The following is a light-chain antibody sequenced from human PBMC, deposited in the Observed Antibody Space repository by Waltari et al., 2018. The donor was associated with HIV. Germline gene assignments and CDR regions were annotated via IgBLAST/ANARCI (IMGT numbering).Light chain of an antibody. V-gene: IGLV3-21*02. CDR2: DDS. Sequence: SYVLTQPPSVSVAPGQTARITWGGNNIGSKSVHWSQQKPGQAPVLVVYDDSDRPSGIPERFSGSNSGNTATLTISRVEAGDEADYYCQVWDSSSDPVVFGGGTKLTVL. CDR1: NIGSKS. J-gene: IGLJ2*01. CDR3: QVWDSSSDPVV.